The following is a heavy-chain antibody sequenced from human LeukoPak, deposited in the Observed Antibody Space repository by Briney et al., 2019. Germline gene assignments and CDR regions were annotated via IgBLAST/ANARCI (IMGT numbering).Heavy chain of an antibody. CDR2: IYTSGST. CDR1: GGSISSYY. V-gene: IGHV4-4*07. Sequence: PSETLSLTCTVSGGSISSYYWSWVRQPAGKELEWIGRIYTSGSTNYNPSLRGRVTMSVDTSKNQFSLKLSSVTAADTAVYYCGRGPSGYYGVDPWGQGTLVTVSS. CDR3: GRGPSGYYGVDP. D-gene: IGHD3-9*01. J-gene: IGHJ5*02.